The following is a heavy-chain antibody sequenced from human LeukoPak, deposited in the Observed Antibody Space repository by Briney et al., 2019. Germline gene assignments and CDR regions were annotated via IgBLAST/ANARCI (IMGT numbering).Heavy chain of an antibody. Sequence: ASVKVSCKASGYTFTTYDINWVRQATGQGLEWMGWMSRNSGNTVYAEKFQGRVTITRNTSISTAYMELSSLRSEDTAVYYCARILPEGTSPPDYWGQGTLVTVSS. D-gene: IGHD2-8*01. J-gene: IGHJ4*02. CDR3: ARILPEGTSPPDY. CDR2: MSRNSGNT. CDR1: GYTFTTYD. V-gene: IGHV1-8*03.